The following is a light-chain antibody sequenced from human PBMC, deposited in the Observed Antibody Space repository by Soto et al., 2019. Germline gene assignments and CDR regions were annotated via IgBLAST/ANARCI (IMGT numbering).Light chain of an antibody. Sequence: DFQMTQSPSSLSASVGDRVTITCRASQSISSSLNWYQQKPGKAPELLIYAASSLQSGVPSRFSGSGSGTDFTLTISSLQPEDFATYYCQQSYSALVAFGQGTKVDNK. V-gene: IGKV1-39*01. CDR3: QQSYSALVA. J-gene: IGKJ1*01. CDR1: QSISSS. CDR2: AAS.